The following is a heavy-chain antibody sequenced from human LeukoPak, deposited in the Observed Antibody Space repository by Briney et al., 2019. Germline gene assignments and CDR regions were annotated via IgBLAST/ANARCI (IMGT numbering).Heavy chain of an antibody. D-gene: IGHD4-17*01. Sequence: GGSLRLSCAASGFTFSSYEMNWVHQAPGKGLEWVSYISSSGSSIYYADSVKGRFTISRDNAKNSLYLQMNSLRAEDTAVYYCASPTAVRDYYYYGMDVWGQGTTVIVSS. J-gene: IGHJ6*02. CDR2: ISSSGSSI. CDR1: GFTFSSYE. CDR3: ASPTAVRDYYYYGMDV. V-gene: IGHV3-48*03.